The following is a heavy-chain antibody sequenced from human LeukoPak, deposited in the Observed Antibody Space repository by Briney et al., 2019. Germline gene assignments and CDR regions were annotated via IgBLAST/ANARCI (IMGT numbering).Heavy chain of an antibody. CDR1: GFSFTNYG. J-gene: IGHJ3*02. CDR3: ARDFSRAFDI. Sequence: GGSLRLSCAASGFSFTNYGMNWVRQAPGKGLEWVSSISSGSSYIYYADSVKGRFTISRDNAKNSLYLQMNSLRAEDTAVYHCARDFSRAFDIWGQGTLVTVSS. V-gene: IGHV3-21*01. CDR2: ISSGSSYI. D-gene: IGHD3-3*01.